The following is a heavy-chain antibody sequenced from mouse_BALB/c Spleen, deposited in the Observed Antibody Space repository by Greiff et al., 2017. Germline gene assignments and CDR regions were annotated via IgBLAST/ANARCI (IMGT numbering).Heavy chain of an antibody. CDR3: ARDGDTTEYYYALDY. Sequence: EVQLQESGGGLVKPGGSLKLSCAASGFTFSSYAMSWVRQSPEKRLEWVAEISSGGSYTYYPDTVTGRFTISRDNAKNTLYLEMSSLRSEDTAMYYCARDGDTTEYYYALDYWGQGTSVTVSS. V-gene: IGHV5-9-4*01. D-gene: IGHD1-1*01. CDR1: GFTFSSYA. CDR2: ISSGGSYT. J-gene: IGHJ4*01.